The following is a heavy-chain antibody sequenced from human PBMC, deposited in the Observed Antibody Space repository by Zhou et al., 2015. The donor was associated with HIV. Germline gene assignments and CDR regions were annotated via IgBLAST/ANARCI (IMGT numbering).Heavy chain of an antibody. D-gene: IGHD2-21*01. CDR3: TTAYEKFSYF. CDR1: GISLRDYG. J-gene: IGHJ4*02. Sequence: HVQLLQSGAEVRKPGSSVKVSCKASGISLRDYGITWVRQAPGQGLEWMGTIILPSGTTNYAHGYFQRRYSISTDKSTSTTYLELGSLRSDDTATYYCTTAYEKFSYFWGQGTLVTVSS. V-gene: IGHV1-69*05. CDR2: IILPSGTT.